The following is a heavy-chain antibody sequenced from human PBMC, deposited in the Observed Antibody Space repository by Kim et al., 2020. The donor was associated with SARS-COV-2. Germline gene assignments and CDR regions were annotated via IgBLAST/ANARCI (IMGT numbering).Heavy chain of an antibody. CDR3: ARGGRIVFGAFDI. V-gene: IGHV3-30-3*01. Sequence: GGSLRLSCAASGFTFSSYAMHWVRQAPGKGLEWVAVISYDGSNKYYADSVKGRFTISRDNSKNTLYLQMNSLRAEDTAVYYCARGGRIVFGAFDIWGQGT. CDR1: GFTFSSYA. D-gene: IGHD3-10*01. J-gene: IGHJ3*02. CDR2: ISYDGSNK.